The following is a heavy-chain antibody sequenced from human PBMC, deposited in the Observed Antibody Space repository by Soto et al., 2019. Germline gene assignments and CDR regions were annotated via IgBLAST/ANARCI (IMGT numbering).Heavy chain of an antibody. D-gene: IGHD2-2*01. Sequence: QVQLQESGPGLVKPSQTLSLTCTVSGGSISSGGYYWSWIRQHPGKGLEWIGYIYYSGSTYYNPSLRSRVTISVGTCKSQFCLQLSSFSGGDAAVYYDAEAEVRYSTNFDYWGQGTLVTVSS. J-gene: IGHJ4*02. CDR1: GGSISSGGYY. CDR2: IYYSGST. V-gene: IGHV4-31*03. CDR3: AEAEVRYSTNFDY.